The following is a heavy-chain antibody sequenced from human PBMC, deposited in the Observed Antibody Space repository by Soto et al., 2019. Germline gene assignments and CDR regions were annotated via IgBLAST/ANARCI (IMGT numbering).Heavy chain of an antibody. Sequence: PSQTLSLTCAISGDRVSSNSAAWNWIRQSPSRGLEWLGRTYYRSKWYNDYAVSVKSRITINPDTSKNQFSLQLNSVTPEDTAVYYCARERESTVAYYYSYRMDVWGQGTTVTV. CDR3: ARERESTVAYYYSYRMDV. J-gene: IGHJ6*02. CDR2: TYYRSKWYN. V-gene: IGHV6-1*01. D-gene: IGHD4-17*01. CDR1: GDRVSSNSAA.